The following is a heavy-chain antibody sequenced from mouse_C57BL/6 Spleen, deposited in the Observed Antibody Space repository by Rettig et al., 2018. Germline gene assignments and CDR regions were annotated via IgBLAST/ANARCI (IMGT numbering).Heavy chain of an antibody. CDR2: IDPSDNYA. D-gene: IGHD2-2*01. V-gene: IGHV1-59*01. Sequence: QVQLQQPGAELVRPGTSVKLSCKASGYTFTSYWMHWVKQRPGQGLEWIGVIDPSDNYANFNQKFKGKATLTVDTSSSTAYIQLSSLTSEDSAVYYCARWLHGAMDYWGQGTSVTVSS. CDR3: ARWLHGAMDY. CDR1: GYTFTSYW. J-gene: IGHJ4*01.